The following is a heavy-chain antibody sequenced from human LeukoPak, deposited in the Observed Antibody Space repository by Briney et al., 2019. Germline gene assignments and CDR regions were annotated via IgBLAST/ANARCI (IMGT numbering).Heavy chain of an antibody. CDR2: ITSSGTYI. D-gene: IGHD1-26*01. J-gene: IGHJ6*03. CDR3: ARDPYSGSYGDYYYYYMDV. CDR1: GFDFNNYN. V-gene: IGHV3-21*01. Sequence: PGGSLRLSCAASGFDFNNYNMNWVRQAPGKGLEWVSSITSSGTYIYYADSVKGRFTISRDNAKNSLYLQMNSLRPEDTAVYYCARDPYSGSYGDYYYYYMDVWGKGTTVTISS.